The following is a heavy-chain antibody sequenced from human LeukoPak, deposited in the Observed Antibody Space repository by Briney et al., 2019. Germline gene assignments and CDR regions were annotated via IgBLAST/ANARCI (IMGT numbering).Heavy chain of an antibody. D-gene: IGHD3-10*01. V-gene: IGHV3-30*18. J-gene: IGHJ4*02. CDR3: AKGHAIRGVVIEPATSG. Sequence: GGSLRLSCAASGFSFSSYDMHWVRQAPGEGLEWVAVISYDDSNKFYADSVKGRFTISRDNSKNTLYLQVNRVRPEDTAVYYCAKGHAIRGVVIEPATSGWGQGTLVTVSS. CDR2: ISYDDSNK. CDR1: GFSFSSYD.